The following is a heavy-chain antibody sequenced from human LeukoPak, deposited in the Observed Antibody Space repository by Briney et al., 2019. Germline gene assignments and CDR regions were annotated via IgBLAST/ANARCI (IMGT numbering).Heavy chain of an antibody. CDR3: ARGEAAGRYYYYGMDV. CDR1: GFTFSSYE. D-gene: IGHD6-13*01. V-gene: IGHV3-48*03. J-gene: IGHJ6*04. Sequence: QPGGSLRLSCAASGFTFSSYEMNWVRQAPGKGLEWVSYISSSGSTIYYADSVKGRFTISRDNAKNSLYLQMNSLRAEDTAVYYCARGEAAGRYYYYGMDVWGKGTTVTVSS. CDR2: ISSSGSTI.